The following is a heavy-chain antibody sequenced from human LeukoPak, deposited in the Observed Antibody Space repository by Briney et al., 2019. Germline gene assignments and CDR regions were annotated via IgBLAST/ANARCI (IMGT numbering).Heavy chain of an antibody. CDR1: GFTFSGCA. V-gene: IGHV3-23*01. CDR3: AKPLTYGGNAAADFDY. Sequence: GGSLRLSCAASGFTFSGCAMTWVRQAPGKGLEWVSTISGSGAGTYYADSVKGRFTISRDNSKNTLNLQMNSLRADDTAIYYCAKPLTYGGNAAADFDYWGQGTLVTVSS. CDR2: ISGSGAGT. D-gene: IGHD4-23*01. J-gene: IGHJ4*02.